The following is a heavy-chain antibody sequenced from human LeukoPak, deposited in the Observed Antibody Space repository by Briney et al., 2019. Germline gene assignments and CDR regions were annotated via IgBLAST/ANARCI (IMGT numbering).Heavy chain of an antibody. CDR2: IIPILGIA. J-gene: IGHJ4*02. D-gene: IGHD5-18*01. V-gene: IGHV1-69*02. CDR1: GGTFSSYT. Sequence: SVKVSCKASGGTFSSYTISWVRQAPGQGLEWMGRIIPILGIANYAQKFQGRVTITADKSTSTAYMELSSLRSEDTAVYYCARAGYSYGYDLDYWGQGTLVTVSS. CDR3: ARAGYSYGYDLDY.